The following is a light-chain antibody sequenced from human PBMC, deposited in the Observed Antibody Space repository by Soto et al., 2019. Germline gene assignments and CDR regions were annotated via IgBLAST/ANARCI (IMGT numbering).Light chain of an antibody. Sequence: DIKMTQSPSSLSASVGDSVTITCRASQGIGTWLAWYQQKPGQAPKLLIYGASRLQSGVPSRFSGSGSGTDFTLTITSLQPEDFATYYCHQADSLFTFGPGTKVDIK. V-gene: IGKV1-12*01. J-gene: IGKJ3*01. CDR3: HQADSLFT. CDR2: GAS. CDR1: QGIGTW.